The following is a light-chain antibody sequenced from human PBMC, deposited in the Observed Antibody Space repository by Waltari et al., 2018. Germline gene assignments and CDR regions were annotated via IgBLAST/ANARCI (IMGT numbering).Light chain of an antibody. CDR1: QSVSSY. V-gene: IGKV3-11*01. CDR2: DAS. CDR3: QQSSNWPLT. J-gene: IGKJ4*01. Sequence: EIVLPQSPATLSLSPGERDTHSCRASQSVSSYLAWYQQKPGQAPRLLIYDASNRATGIPARFSGSGSGTDFTLTISSLEPEDFAVYYCQQSSNWPLTFGGGTKVEIK.